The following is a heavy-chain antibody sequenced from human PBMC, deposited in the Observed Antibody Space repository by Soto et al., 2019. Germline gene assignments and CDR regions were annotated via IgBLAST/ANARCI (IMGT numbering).Heavy chain of an antibody. CDR3: ARRGYGSRWPNVYMDV. J-gene: IGHJ6*03. Sequence: EAQLVESGGGLVQPGGSLRLSWAASGFTFSNYEMHWVRQAPGKGLEYVSGISNNGAHTDYAKSVKGRFTNSRDNSENTLYLQMGSLRAEDMALYYCARRGYGSRWPNVYMDVWGKGTTVTVSS. CDR2: ISNNGAHT. V-gene: IGHV3-64*01. D-gene: IGHD6-13*01. CDR1: GFTFSNYE.